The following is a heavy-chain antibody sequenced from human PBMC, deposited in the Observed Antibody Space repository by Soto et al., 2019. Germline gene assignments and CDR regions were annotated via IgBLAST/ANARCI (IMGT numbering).Heavy chain of an antibody. CDR2: ISTYNGNT. V-gene: IGHV1-18*01. CDR1: GYTFSSYG. CDR3: ARIGGFLDWLEILIDY. D-gene: IGHD3-3*01. J-gene: IGHJ4*01. Sequence: ASVKVSCKTSGYTFSSYGISWVRQAPGQGLEWMGWISTYNGNTRYEEMVQDRVTMTTDTSTSTAYMELRSLRSDDTAVYYCARIGGFLDWLEILIDYWGHGTLVTVSS.